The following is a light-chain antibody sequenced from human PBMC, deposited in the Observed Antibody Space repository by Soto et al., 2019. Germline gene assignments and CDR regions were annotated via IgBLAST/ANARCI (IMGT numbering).Light chain of an antibody. J-gene: IGKJ4*01. CDR1: QSVSTY. Sequence: EIVLTQSPATLSLSPGERATLSCRASQSVSTYLAWYQLRPGQAPRLLIYDASNRATGIPARFSGSGSGTDVTLTISSLEPEDFAVYYCQQRYNLPPLTFGGGTRVEIK. V-gene: IGKV3-11*01. CDR2: DAS. CDR3: QQRYNLPPLT.